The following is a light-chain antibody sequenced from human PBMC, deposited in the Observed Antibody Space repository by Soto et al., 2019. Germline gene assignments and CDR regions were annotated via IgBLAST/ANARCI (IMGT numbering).Light chain of an antibody. V-gene: IGKV1-5*03. J-gene: IGKJ4*01. CDR2: KTS. Sequence: DLQMTQSPSTLSASVGDRVTITCRASQSISSWLAWYQQKPGKAPKLLIYKTSSLESGVPSRFSGSGSGTGFTLTISSLQPDDFATYYCQQYDTSALNFGGGTKVEIK. CDR1: QSISSW. CDR3: QQYDTSALN.